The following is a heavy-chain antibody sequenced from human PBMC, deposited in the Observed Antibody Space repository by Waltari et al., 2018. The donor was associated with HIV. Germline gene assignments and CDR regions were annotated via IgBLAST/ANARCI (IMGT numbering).Heavy chain of an antibody. V-gene: IGHV3-23*01. D-gene: IGHD2-15*01. Sequence: EVQLLESGGGFVQPGGSLSLSCAASGFTFDRSAMNWVRQAPGKGLEWVSDINWTGGNTYYADSVKGRFTISRDNSKNTLYLQMNSLRVEDTAVYYCAKEVAISGPSDYWGPGTLVTVSS. CDR3: AKEVAISGPSDY. CDR2: INWTGGNT. CDR1: GFTFDRSA. J-gene: IGHJ4*02.